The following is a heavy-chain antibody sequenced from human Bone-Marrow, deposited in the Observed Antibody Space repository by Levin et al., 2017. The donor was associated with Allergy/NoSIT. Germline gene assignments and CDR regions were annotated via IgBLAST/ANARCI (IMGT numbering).Heavy chain of an antibody. D-gene: IGHD1-26*01. CDR1: GFIFSDYA. Sequence: HTGGSLRLSCVGSGFIFSDYAIHWVRQAPGKGLEWVAVISNNGRNEHFAASVKGRFNISRDNSENTVSLQMNNVTPEDTAMYFCARDPIVGTSVGADYFDYWGQGILVTVSS. J-gene: IGHJ4*02. CDR3: ARDPIVGTSVGADYFDY. V-gene: IGHV3-30*04. CDR2: ISNNGRNE.